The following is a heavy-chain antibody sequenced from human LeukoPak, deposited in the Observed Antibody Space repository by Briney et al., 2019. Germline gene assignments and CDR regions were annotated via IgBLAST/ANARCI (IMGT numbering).Heavy chain of an antibody. J-gene: IGHJ4*02. D-gene: IGHD6-13*01. Sequence: SETLSLTCAVYGGSFSGDYWSWSRQPPGKGLEWIGEIDHRGSTNYNPSLKSRVTISVDTSKNQFSLRLSSVTTADTAVYYCVTPIGDSSTSEHWGQGTLVTLSS. CDR2: IDHRGST. CDR3: VTPIGDSSTSEH. V-gene: IGHV4-34*01. CDR1: GGSFSGDY.